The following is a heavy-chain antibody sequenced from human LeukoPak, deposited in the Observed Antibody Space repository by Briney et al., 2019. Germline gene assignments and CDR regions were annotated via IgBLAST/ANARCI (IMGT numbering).Heavy chain of an antibody. J-gene: IGHJ4*02. CDR2: ISYDGSNK. Sequence: GGSLRLSCAASGFTFSSYGMHWVRQAPGKGLEWVAVISYDGSNKYYADSVKGRFTISRDNSKNTLYLQMNSLRAEDTAVYYCARGDSSGYLFDYWGQGTLVTVSS. D-gene: IGHD3-22*01. CDR3: ARGDSSGYLFDY. CDR1: GFTFSSYG. V-gene: IGHV3-30*03.